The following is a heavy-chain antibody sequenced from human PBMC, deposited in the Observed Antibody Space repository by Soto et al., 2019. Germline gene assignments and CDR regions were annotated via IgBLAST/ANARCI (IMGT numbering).Heavy chain of an antibody. D-gene: IGHD3-10*01. V-gene: IGHV3-30-3*01. CDR2: ISYDGSNK. CDR3: GRERAVSGRVTGLDF. CDR1: GFTFSSYA. J-gene: IGHJ4*02. Sequence: GGSLRLSCAASGFTFSSYAMHWVRQAPGKGLEWVAVISYDGSNKYYADSVKGRFTISRDNSKNTLYLQMNSLRAEDTAVYYCGRERAVSGRVTGLDFWGQGTLVTVSS.